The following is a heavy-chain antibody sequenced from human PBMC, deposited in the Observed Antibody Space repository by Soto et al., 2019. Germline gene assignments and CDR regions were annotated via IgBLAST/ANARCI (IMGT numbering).Heavy chain of an antibody. CDR2: FYYSGNI. CDR3: ASRQNGEYRNSDFFDS. J-gene: IGHJ4*02. V-gene: IGHV4-39*02. CDR1: GASISSDNYY. Sequence: LSLTCTVSGASISSDNYYWGWIRQPPGKGLEWIGTFYYSGNIYYNPSLRSRVTLSVDTSKNRLSLRLTPVTAADTAIYYCASRQNGEYRNSDFFDSWGQGTLVTVS. D-gene: IGHD3-10*01.